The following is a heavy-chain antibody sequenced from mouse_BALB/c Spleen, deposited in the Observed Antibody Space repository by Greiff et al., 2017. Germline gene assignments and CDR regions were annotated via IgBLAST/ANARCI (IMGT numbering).Heavy chain of an antibody. J-gene: IGHJ2*01. CDR2: ILPGSGST. CDR1: GYTFSSYW. V-gene: IGHV1-9*01. D-gene: IGHD1-1*01. CDR3: ASYYGSSYYFDY. Sequence: VKLMESGAELMKPGASVKISCKATGYTFSSYWIEWVKQRPGHGLEWIGEILPGSGSTNYNEKFKGKATFTADTSSNTAYMQLSSLTSEDSAVYYCASYYGSSYYFDYWGQGTTLTVSS.